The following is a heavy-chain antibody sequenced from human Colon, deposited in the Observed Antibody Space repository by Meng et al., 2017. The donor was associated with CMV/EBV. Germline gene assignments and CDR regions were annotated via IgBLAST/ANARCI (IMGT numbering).Heavy chain of an antibody. CDR3: AGGSYQAWELLHY. D-gene: IGHD1-26*01. V-gene: IGHV4-34*01. CDR2: IKHSGSTSY. Sequence: QVQLQPWGAVLLKPSETPSPTCAVYGGSFSENYWSWIRHPPGRGLEWIGEIKHSGSTSYSYNSSLKSRVTISLDTSKNQFSLELTSVTAADTAVYYCAGGSYQAWELLHYWGQGTLVTVSS. CDR1: GGSFSENY. J-gene: IGHJ4*02.